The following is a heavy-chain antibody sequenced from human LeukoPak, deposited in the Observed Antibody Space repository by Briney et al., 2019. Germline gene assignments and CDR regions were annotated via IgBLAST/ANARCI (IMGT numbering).Heavy chain of an antibody. CDR1: GFTVSNNY. CDR3: VRKNQDFNAAFDI. Sequence: GGSLRLSCAASGFTVSNNYMSWVRQAPGKGLEWVSITYSDGNTNYAVSVKGRFTNSRDTSQNTLSLQMNSLRAKDTAVYYCVRKNQDFNAAFDIWGQGTVVTVSS. V-gene: IGHV3-53*01. CDR2: TYSDGNT. J-gene: IGHJ3*02. D-gene: IGHD1-14*01.